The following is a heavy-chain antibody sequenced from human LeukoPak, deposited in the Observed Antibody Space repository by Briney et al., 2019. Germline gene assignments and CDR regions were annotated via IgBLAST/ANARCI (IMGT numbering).Heavy chain of an antibody. CDR2: IRSKAYGGTT. J-gene: IGHJ5*02. Sequence: PGGSLRLSCTASGFTFGDYAMSWVRQAPGKGLEWVGFIRSKAYGGTTEYAASVKGRLTISRDDSKSIAYLQMNSLKTEDTAVYYCTRVMGSGSGYSYGFSWGQGTLVTVSS. V-gene: IGHV3-49*04. D-gene: IGHD5-18*01. CDR3: TRVMGSGSGYSYGFS. CDR1: GFTFGDYA.